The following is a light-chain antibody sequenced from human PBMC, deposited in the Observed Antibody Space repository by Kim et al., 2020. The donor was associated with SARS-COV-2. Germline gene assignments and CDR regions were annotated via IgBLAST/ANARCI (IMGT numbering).Light chain of an antibody. V-gene: IGLV3-19*01. Sequence: ALRQTVRIRCQGDGLRNYDATWYQQKQGQAPVVVSYGKNNRPSGITGRFSGSGSGKTASLTITGTQPDDEADYYCNSRDSSGSHVVFGGGTQLTVL. J-gene: IGLJ2*01. CDR2: GKN. CDR1: GLRNYD. CDR3: NSRDSSGSHVV.